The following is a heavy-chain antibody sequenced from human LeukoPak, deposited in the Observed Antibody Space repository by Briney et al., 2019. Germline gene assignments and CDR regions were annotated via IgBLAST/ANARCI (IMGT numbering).Heavy chain of an antibody. D-gene: IGHD6-6*01. CDR2: IRSKANSYAS. CDR3: TIEYSSSGDAFDI. J-gene: IGHJ3*02. CDR1: GFTFSGSA. Sequence: GGSLKLSCAASGFTFSGSAMHWLRQASGKGLEWVGRIRSKANSYASAYAASVKGRFTISRDDSKNTAYLQMNSLKTEDTAVYYCTIEYSSSGDAFDIWGQGTMVTVSS. V-gene: IGHV3-73*01.